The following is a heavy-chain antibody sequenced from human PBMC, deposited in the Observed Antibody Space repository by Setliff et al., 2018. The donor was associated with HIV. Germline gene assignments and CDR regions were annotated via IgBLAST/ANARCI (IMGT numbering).Heavy chain of an antibody. CDR1: GGSITSGNYY. CDR2: MIYGGDT. Sequence: PSETLSLTCRVYGGSITSGNYYWGWIRQAPGKGLEWIASMIYGGDTWYNPSLKSRVTIYVDTANNEISLRLSSVTAEDTAVYRCARPHSGRGGGAGFDPWGQGIQVTV. CDR3: ARPHSGRGGGAGFDP. V-gene: IGHV4-39*01. J-gene: IGHJ5*02. D-gene: IGHD6-19*01.